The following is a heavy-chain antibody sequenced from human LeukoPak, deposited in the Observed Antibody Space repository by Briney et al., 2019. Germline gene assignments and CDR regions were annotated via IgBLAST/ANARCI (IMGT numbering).Heavy chain of an antibody. J-gene: IGHJ6*02. V-gene: IGHV4-59*08. CDR1: GGSISNYW. Sequence: SETLSLTCTVSGGSISNYWWSWIRQPPGKGLEWIGYINYIRTTDYNPSLKSRVTISLDTSKNRFSLKLSSVTAADTAMYYCARSYSSSDHYYYYGMDVWGQGTTVTVSS. CDR3: ARSYSSSDHYYYYGMDV. D-gene: IGHD6-13*01. CDR2: INYIRTT.